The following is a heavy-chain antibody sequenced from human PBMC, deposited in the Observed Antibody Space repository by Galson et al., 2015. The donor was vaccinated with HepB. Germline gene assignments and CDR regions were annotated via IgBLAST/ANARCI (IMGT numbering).Heavy chain of an antibody. J-gene: IGHJ4*02. Sequence: CAISGDSVSRPGPAWSWIRQSPSRGLEWLGRTYYRSNWYNDYAVSVKSRVTINADTTKNQFSLQLNSVTPEDTAVYYCARVAVEWGGDCTYFDYWGQGTLVTVSS. D-gene: IGHD2-21*02. V-gene: IGHV6-1*01. CDR1: GDSVSRPGPA. CDR3: ARVAVEWGGDCTYFDY. CDR2: TYYRSNWYN.